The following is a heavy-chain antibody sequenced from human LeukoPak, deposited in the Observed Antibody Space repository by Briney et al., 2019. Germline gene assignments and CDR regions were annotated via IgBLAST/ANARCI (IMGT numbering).Heavy chain of an antibody. Sequence: ASVKVSCKTSGYTFTNYGISWVRQAPGQGLEWMGWISTYNGNANYALKLQGRVTMTTDTSTRTAYMELRSLRSDDTAVYYCATYSYAYGMDVWGQGTTVTVSS. CDR1: GYTFTNYG. CDR2: ISTYNGNA. CDR3: ATYSYAYGMDV. D-gene: IGHD5-18*01. J-gene: IGHJ6*02. V-gene: IGHV1-18*01.